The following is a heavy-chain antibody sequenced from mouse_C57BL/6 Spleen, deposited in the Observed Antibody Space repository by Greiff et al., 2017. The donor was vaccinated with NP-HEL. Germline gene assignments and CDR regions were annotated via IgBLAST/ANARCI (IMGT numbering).Heavy chain of an antibody. CDR3: ARDEELGGFAY. Sequence: EVKLVESGPGLVKPSQSLSLTCSVTGYSITSGYYWNWIRQFPGNKLEWMGYISYDGSNNYNPSLKNRISITRDTSKNQFFLKLNSVTTEDTATYYCARDEELGGFAYWGQGTLVTVSA. CDR2: ISYDGSN. V-gene: IGHV3-6*01. J-gene: IGHJ3*01. D-gene: IGHD3-1*01. CDR1: GYSITSGYY.